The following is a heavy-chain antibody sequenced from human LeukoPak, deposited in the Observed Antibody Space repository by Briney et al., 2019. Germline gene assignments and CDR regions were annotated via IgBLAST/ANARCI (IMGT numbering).Heavy chain of an antibody. V-gene: IGHV1-2*04. CDR1: GYTFTGYY. D-gene: IGHD3-22*01. CDR2: INPNSGGT. Sequence: GASVKVSCKASGYTFTGYYMHWVRQAPGQGLEWMGWINPNSGGTNYAEKFQGWVTMTRDTSISTAYMELSRLRSDDTAMYYCARGHGYYDSSGYYYGDYFDYWGQGTLVTVSS. CDR3: ARGHGYYDSSGYYYGDYFDY. J-gene: IGHJ4*02.